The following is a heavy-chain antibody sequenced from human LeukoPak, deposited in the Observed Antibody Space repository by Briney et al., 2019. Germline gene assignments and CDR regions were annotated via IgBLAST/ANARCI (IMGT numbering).Heavy chain of an antibody. D-gene: IGHD3-22*01. V-gene: IGHV4-34*01. CDR2: INHSGST. CDR3: ARHDSSGYPY. CDR1: GGSFSGYY. Sequence: SETLSLTCAVYGGSFSGYYWSWIRQPPGKGLEWIGEINHSGSTNYNPSLKSRVTISVDTSKNQFSLKLSSVTAADTAVYYCARHDSSGYPYWGQGTLVTVSS. J-gene: IGHJ4*02.